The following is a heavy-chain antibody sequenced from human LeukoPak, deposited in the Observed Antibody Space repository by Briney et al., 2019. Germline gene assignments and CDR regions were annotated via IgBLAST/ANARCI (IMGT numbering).Heavy chain of an antibody. Sequence: GGSLRLSCAASGFTFSNYWMHWVRQAPGKGLVWVSRINSDGSSTTYADSVKGRFTISRDNAKNTLYLQMNSLRAEDTAVYYCARLDCSGGTCYSAYWGQGTLVTVSS. D-gene: IGHD2-15*01. CDR3: ARLDCSGGTCYSAY. CDR2: INSDGSST. J-gene: IGHJ4*02. V-gene: IGHV3-74*03. CDR1: GFTFSNYW.